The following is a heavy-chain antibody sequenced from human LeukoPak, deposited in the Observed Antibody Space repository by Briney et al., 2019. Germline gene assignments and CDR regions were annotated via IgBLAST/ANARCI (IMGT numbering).Heavy chain of an antibody. J-gene: IGHJ4*02. Sequence: SETLSLTCAVYGGSFSGYYWSWIRQPPGKGLEWIGEINHSGSTNYNPSLKSRVTISVDTSKNQFSLKLSSVTAADTAVYYCARGYSYGLVYWGQGTLVTVSS. V-gene: IGHV4-34*01. CDR1: GGSFSGYY. CDR3: ARGYSYGLVY. CDR2: INHSGST. D-gene: IGHD5-18*01.